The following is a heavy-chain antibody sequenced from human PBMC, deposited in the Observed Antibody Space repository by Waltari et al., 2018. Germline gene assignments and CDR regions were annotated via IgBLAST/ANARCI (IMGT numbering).Heavy chain of an antibody. V-gene: IGHV1-69*08. CDR1: GGTFSSYA. CDR3: ASPYYYDSSGYYSDAFDI. D-gene: IGHD3-22*01. Sequence: QVQLVQSGAEVKKPGSSVKVSCKASGGTFSSYAISWVRQAPGQGLEWMGRIIPIFGTANYAQKFQGRVTITADKSTSTAYMELSSLRSEDTAVYYCASPYYYDSSGYYSDAFDIWGQGTMVTVSS. CDR2: IIPIFGTA. J-gene: IGHJ3*02.